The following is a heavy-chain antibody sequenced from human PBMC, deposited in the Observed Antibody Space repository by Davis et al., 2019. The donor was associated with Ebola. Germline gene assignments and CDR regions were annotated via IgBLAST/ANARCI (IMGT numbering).Heavy chain of an antibody. CDR1: GFTLSNYG. CDR3: ARAGSGNDYWPGDY. J-gene: IGHJ4*02. V-gene: IGHV3-23*01. Sequence: GESLKISCAASGFTLSNYGMSWVRQAPGKGLEWVTAISGSGGTYYADSVKGRFTISRENSKNTLYLQMNSLRAEDTAVYYCARAGSGNDYWPGDYWGQGTLVTVSS. D-gene: IGHD5-12*01. CDR2: ISGSGGT.